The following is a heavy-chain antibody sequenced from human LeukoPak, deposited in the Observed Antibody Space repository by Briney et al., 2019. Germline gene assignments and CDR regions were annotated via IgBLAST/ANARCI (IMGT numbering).Heavy chain of an antibody. J-gene: IGHJ5*02. D-gene: IGHD6-13*01. CDR1: AYTFTNYD. CDR3: ARTQHLVLRSPLDP. CDR2: MNPFSGNT. V-gene: IGHV1-8*03. Sequence: ASVKVSCKASAYTFTNYDIHWVRQATGQGLEWMGWMNPFSGNTGYAQNFQGRITITRNTSISTAYMELSSLRSEDTAVYYCARTQHLVLRSPLDPWGQGTLVTVSS.